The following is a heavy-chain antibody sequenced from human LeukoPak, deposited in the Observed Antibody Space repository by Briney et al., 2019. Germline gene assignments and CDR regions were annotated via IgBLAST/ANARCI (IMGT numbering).Heavy chain of an antibody. Sequence: GALRLSRAASGFTFSSYWMSWVRRAPGKGREWVANIKQDGSEKYYVDSVKGRFTISRDNAKNSLYLQMNSLRAEDTAVYYCARVRRYCSSTSCSGYWFDPWGQGTLVTVSS. D-gene: IGHD2-2*01. CDR3: ARVRRYCSSTSCSGYWFDP. CDR2: IKQDGSEK. J-gene: IGHJ5*02. CDR1: GFTFSSYW. V-gene: IGHV3-7*01.